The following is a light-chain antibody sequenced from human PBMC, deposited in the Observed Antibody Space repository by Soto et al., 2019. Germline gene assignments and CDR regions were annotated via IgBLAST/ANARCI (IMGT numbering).Light chain of an antibody. CDR3: QQLNSFPIT. CDR1: QDIRSY. CDR2: AAS. J-gene: IGKJ5*01. Sequence: DIQLTQAPSFLSASAGDTVTITCRASQDIRSYLAWYQQRAGRAPKLLIYAASTLQSEVPSRFSGSGSGTEFTLTISSLQPEDFATYYCQQLNSFPITFGQGTLLEI. V-gene: IGKV1-9*01.